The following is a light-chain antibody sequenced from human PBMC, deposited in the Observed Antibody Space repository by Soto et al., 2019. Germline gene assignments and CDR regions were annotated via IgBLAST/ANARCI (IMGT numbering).Light chain of an antibody. Sequence: EIVMTQSPATLSVSPGERATLSCRASQSVSSNLGWYQQKPGQAPRLLIYGASTRATGIPARFSGSGSGTEVTLTSSSLQSEGFAVYYCQQYNNWPYTFGQGTKLEIK. CDR3: QQYNNWPYT. V-gene: IGKV3-15*01. CDR2: GAS. J-gene: IGKJ2*01. CDR1: QSVSSN.